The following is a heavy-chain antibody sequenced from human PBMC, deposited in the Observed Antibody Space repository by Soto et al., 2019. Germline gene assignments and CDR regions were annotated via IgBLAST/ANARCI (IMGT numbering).Heavy chain of an antibody. CDR3: ARQIYDSDTGPNFQYHFDS. Sequence: GESLKISCKGSGYSFAGYWITWVRQKPGKGLEWMGRIDPSDSQTYYSPSFRGHVTISVTKSITTVFLQWSSLRASDTAMYYCARQIYDSDTGPNFQYHFDSWGQGTPVIVFS. V-gene: IGHV5-10-1*01. J-gene: IGHJ4*02. CDR2: IDPSDSQT. CDR1: GYSFAGYW. D-gene: IGHD3-22*01.